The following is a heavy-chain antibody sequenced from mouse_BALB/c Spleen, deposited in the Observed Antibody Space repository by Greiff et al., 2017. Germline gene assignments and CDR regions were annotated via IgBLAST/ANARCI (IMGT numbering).Heavy chain of an antibody. CDR2: ISDGGSYT. V-gene: IGHV5-4*02. CDR1: GFTFSDYY. Sequence: VQLKESGGGLVKPGGSLKLSCAASGFTFSDYYMYWVRQTPEKRLEWVATISDGGSYTYYPDSVKGRFTISRDNAKNNLYLQMSSLKSEDTAMYYCASSTVVATEGFAYWGQGTLVTVSA. CDR3: ASSTVVATEGFAY. J-gene: IGHJ3*01. D-gene: IGHD1-1*01.